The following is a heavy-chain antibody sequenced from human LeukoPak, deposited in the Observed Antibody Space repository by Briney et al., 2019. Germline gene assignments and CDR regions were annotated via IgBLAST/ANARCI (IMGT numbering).Heavy chain of an antibody. V-gene: IGHV1-46*01. D-gene: IGHD4-17*01. Sequence: GASVKVSCKASGYTFTSYYMHWVRQAPGQGLEWMGIINPSGGSTSYAQKFQGRVTMTRDMSTSTVYMELSSLRSEDTAVYYCTKRNGDYLSWFDPWGQGTLVTVSS. CDR2: INPSGGST. CDR3: TKRNGDYLSWFDP. J-gene: IGHJ5*02. CDR1: GYTFTSYY.